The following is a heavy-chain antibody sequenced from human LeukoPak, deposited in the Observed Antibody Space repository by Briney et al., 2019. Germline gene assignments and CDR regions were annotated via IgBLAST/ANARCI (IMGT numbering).Heavy chain of an antibody. CDR3: ATGMRYYFAY. V-gene: IGHV4-31*03. CDR2: IYFSGTT. J-gene: IGHJ4*02. CDR1: RGSITSDGYY. Sequence: SQTLSLTCTVSRGSITSDGYYWSWIRQPPGKGLEWIGSIYFSGTTYYNPSLKSRVTISVDRTKRQFSLRLASVTAADTAVYYCATGMRYYFAYWGQGALVTVSS.